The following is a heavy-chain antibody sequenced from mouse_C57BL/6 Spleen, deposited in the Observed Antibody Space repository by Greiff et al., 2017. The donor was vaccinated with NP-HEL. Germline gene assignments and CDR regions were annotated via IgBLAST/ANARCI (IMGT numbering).Heavy chain of an antibody. CDR3: ARGGWDIGYYYAMDY. D-gene: IGHD4-1*01. V-gene: IGHV3-6*01. CDR2: ISYDGSN. CDR1: GYSITSGYY. Sequence: EVQRVESGPGLVKPSQSLSLTCSVTGYSITSGYYWNWIRQFPGNKLEWMGYISYDGSNNYNPSLKNRVSITRDTSKNQFFLKLNSVTTEDTATYYCARGGWDIGYYYAMDYWGQGTSVTVSS. J-gene: IGHJ4*01.